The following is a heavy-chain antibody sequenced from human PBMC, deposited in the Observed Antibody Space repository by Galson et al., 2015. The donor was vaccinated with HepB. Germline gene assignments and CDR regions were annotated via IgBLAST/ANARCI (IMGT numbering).Heavy chain of an antibody. D-gene: IGHD3-16*02. CDR3: ARGGNLGAFSSFDY. CDR2: ISPYNGNT. Sequence: SVKVSCKASGYSFANYGISWVRQAPGQGLEWMGWISPYNGNTNYPQNFQGRVSMTTDTATSTAYMEVRSLTFDDTAVYYCARGGNLGAFSSFDYWGQGTLVTVSS. CDR1: GYSFANYG. J-gene: IGHJ4*02. V-gene: IGHV1-18*01.